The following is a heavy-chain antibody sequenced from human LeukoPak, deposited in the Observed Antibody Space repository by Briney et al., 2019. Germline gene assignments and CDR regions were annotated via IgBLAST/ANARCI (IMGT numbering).Heavy chain of an antibody. Sequence: SGGSLRLSCAVSGFTFSSYGMHWVRQAPGKGLEWVAVISYDGSNKYYADSVKGRFTISRDNAKSTLYMQMNSLRVEDTAVYFCARGGGPVNYYAEYFQQWGQGTLVSV. V-gene: IGHV3-30*03. J-gene: IGHJ1*01. D-gene: IGHD3-22*01. CDR3: ARGGGPVNYYAEYFQQ. CDR1: GFTFSSYG. CDR2: ISYDGSNK.